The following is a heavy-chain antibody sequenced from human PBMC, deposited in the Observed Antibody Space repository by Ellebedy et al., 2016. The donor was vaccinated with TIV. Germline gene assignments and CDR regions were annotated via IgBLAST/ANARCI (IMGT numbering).Heavy chain of an antibody. CDR1: EDTFSNYE. J-gene: IGHJ4*02. Sequence: AASVKVSCKASEDTFSNYEINWVRQAFGQGLEWMGWMNPKSGNTGYAQEFQGSLTMTRNTSISTAYMELSSLKSEDTALYYCATQGATGFDYWGQGSLVTVSS. D-gene: IGHD1-26*01. V-gene: IGHV1-8*01. CDR2: MNPKSGNT. CDR3: ATQGATGFDY.